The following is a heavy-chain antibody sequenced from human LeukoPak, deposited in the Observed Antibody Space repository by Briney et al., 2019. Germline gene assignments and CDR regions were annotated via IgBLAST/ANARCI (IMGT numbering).Heavy chain of an antibody. CDR2: ISYDGSNK. V-gene: IGHV3-30*04. CDR3: AREDDYGDYVEIPTSPIDY. CDR1: GFTFSSYA. Sequence: GGSLRLSCAASGFTFSSYAMHWVRQAPGKGLEWVAVISYDGSNKYYADSVKGRFTISRDNSKNTLYLQMNSLRAEDTAVYYCAREDDYGDYVEIPTSPIDYWGQGTLVTASS. D-gene: IGHD4-17*01. J-gene: IGHJ4*02.